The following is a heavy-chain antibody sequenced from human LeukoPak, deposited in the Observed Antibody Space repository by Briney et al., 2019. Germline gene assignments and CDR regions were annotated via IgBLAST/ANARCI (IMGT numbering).Heavy chain of an antibody. CDR1: GFTFSSYT. J-gene: IGHJ4*01. V-gene: IGHV3-48*01. D-gene: IGHD5-12*01. Sequence: GGSLRLSCAASGFTFSSYTINWVRQAPGKGLEWVSFISSSSRATYYADSVKGRFTISRDSAENSLYLQMNSLRAEDTAVYYCAREGHTGYHFDVWGKGTLVTVSS. CDR2: ISSSSRAT. CDR3: AREGHTGYHFDV.